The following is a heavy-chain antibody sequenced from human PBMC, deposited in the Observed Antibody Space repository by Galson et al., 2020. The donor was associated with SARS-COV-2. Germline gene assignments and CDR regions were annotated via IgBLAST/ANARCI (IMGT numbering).Heavy chain of an antibody. J-gene: IGHJ4*02. D-gene: IGHD3-22*01. V-gene: IGHV3-30*04. CDR1: GFTFSSYA. CDR2: ISYDGSNK. CDR3: ARPHSGHYYDRIDY. Sequence: GGSLRLSCAASGFTFSSYAMHWVRQAPGKGLEWVAVISYDGSNKYYADTVTGTFTISRDNSKNTLYLQTNSLRAEDTSVYYCARPHSGHYYDRIDYWGQGTLVTVSS.